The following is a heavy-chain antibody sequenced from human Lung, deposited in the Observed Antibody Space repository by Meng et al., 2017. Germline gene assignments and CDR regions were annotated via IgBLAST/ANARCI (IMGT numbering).Heavy chain of an antibody. CDR1: GDSVSSNSAA. CDR3: ARSQQWLDS. V-gene: IGHV6-1*01. J-gene: IGHJ4*02. Sequence: QVHLQQSGPGLVKPSQTLPPTCAISGDSVSSNSAAWYWIRQSPSRGLEWLGRTYYRSKWYNGYAVSVRSRITINPDTSKNQFSLQLNSVTPEDTAVYYCARSQQWLDSCGQGTLVTVSS. D-gene: IGHD6-19*01. CDR2: TYYRSKWYN.